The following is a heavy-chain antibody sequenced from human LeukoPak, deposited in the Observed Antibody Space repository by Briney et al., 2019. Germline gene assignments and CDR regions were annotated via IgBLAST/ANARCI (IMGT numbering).Heavy chain of an antibody. CDR1: GFTFSSYS. V-gene: IGHV3-21*01. CDR2: ISSSSSYI. J-gene: IGHJ4*02. CDR3: ARDLLGDTVTTRRCDY. Sequence: GGSLRLSCAASGFTFSSYSMNWVRQAPGKGLEWVSSISSSSSYIYYADSVKGRFTISRDNAKNSLHLQMNSLRAEDTAVYYCARDLLGDTVTTRRCDYWGQGTLVTVSS. D-gene: IGHD4-17*01.